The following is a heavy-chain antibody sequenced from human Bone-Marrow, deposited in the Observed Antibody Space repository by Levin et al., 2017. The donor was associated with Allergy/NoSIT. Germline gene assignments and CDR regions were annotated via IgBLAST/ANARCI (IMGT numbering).Heavy chain of an antibody. CDR3: AREYYGLWTGYYYDH. D-gene: IGHD3/OR15-3a*01. Sequence: GASVKVSCTASGFAFSTYWMHWVRQVPGKGLAWVSRISSDGTKTDYAGSVRGRFTISRDNAKNTLYLQMASLRAEDTAVYYCAREYYGLWTGYYYDHWGPGSLVTVSS. CDR2: ISSDGTKT. J-gene: IGHJ4*02. V-gene: IGHV3-74*01. CDR1: GFAFSTYW.